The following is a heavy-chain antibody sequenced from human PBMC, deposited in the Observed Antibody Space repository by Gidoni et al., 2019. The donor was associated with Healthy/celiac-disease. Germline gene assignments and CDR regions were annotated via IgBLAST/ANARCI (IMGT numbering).Heavy chain of an antibody. V-gene: IGHV3-30*03. CDR3: ARARGYSGSYYGFYYYYGMDV. CDR1: GFTFSRSG. CDR2: ISYDGSNK. Sequence: QVQLVESGGGVVQPGRSLRLSCAASGFTFSRSGVHWFRQAPGKGLEWVAVISYDGSNKYYADSVKGRFIISRDNSKNTLYLQMNSLRAEDTAVYYCARARGYSGSYYGFYYYYGMDVWGQGTTVTVSS. D-gene: IGHD1-26*01. J-gene: IGHJ6*02.